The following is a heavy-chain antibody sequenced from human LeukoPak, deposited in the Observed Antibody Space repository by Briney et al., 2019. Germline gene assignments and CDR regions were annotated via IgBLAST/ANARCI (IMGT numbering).Heavy chain of an antibody. CDR2: INHSGST. CDR3: ARDKDFWSGYHDY. D-gene: IGHD3-3*01. Sequence: PSETLSLTCAVYGGSFSGYYWSWIRQPPGKGLEWIGEINHSGSTNYNPSLKSRVTISVDTSKNQFSLKLSSVTAADTAVYYCARDKDFWSGYHDYWGQGTLVTVSS. CDR1: GGSFSGYY. V-gene: IGHV4-34*01. J-gene: IGHJ4*02.